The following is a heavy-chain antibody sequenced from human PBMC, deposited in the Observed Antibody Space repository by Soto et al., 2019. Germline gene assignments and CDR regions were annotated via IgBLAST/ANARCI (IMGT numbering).Heavy chain of an antibody. CDR1: GGTFSSYA. Sequence: QVQLVQSGAEVKKPGSSVKVSCKASGGTFSSYAISWVRQAPGQGLEWMGGIIPIFGTANYAQKFQGRVTITADESTSEAYMGLRGLRSEDTAVYYCAGGGVPPGRGGWFDPWGQGTLVTVSS. D-gene: IGHD1-26*01. J-gene: IGHJ5*02. V-gene: IGHV1-69*12. CDR2: IIPIFGTA. CDR3: AGGGVPPGRGGWFDP.